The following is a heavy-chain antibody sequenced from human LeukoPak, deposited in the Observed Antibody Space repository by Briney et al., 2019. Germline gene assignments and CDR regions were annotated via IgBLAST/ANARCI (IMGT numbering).Heavy chain of an antibody. D-gene: IGHD3-10*01. CDR1: GFTVSSNY. V-gene: IGHV3-21*04. CDR3: AKDMAAYYYASGNIDY. J-gene: IGHJ4*02. CDR2: ITSSSTSM. Sequence: GGSLRLSCAASGFTVSSNYVNWVRQAPGKGLEWVSSITSSSTSMYYADSVKGRFTISRDNSKNSLYLQMNSLRAEDTALYYCAKDMAAYYYASGNIDYWGQGTLVTVSS.